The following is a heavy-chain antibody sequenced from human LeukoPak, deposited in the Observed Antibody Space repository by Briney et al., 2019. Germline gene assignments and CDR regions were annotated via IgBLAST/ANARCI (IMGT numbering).Heavy chain of an antibody. CDR2: ISGSGGST. CDR1: GFTFSSYA. V-gene: IGHV3-23*01. Sequence: PGGSLRLSCAASGFTFSSYAMSWVRQAPGKGLEWVSAISGSGGSTYYADSVKGRFTISRGNSKNTLYLQMNSLRAEDTAVYYCAKATPYYYDSGGMDVWGRGTTVTVSS. D-gene: IGHD3-22*01. J-gene: IGHJ6*02. CDR3: AKATPYYYDSGGMDV.